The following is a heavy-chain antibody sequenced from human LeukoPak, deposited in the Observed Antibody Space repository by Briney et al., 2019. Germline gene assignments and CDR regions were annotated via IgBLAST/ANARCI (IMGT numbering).Heavy chain of an antibody. V-gene: IGHV4-39*01. Sequence: PSETLSLTCTVSGGSISSSGYYWGWIRPPPGKGLEWYGSNCYSGSTYYNPYLKSRVTISVYTTQNQFSLNLSTVTAAAPTLYSCARQSAYYYDSSGYGYWGQGTLVTVSS. CDR3: ARQSAYYYDSSGYGY. D-gene: IGHD3-22*01. J-gene: IGHJ4*02. CDR2: NCYSGST. CDR1: GGSISSSGYY.